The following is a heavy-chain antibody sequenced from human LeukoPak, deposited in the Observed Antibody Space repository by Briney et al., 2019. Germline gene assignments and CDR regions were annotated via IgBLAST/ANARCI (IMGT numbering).Heavy chain of an antibody. J-gene: IGHJ4*02. V-gene: IGHV4-31*03. D-gene: IGHD6-6*01. Sequence: SETLSLTCTVSGGSISSGGYYWSWIRQHPGKGLEWIGYIYYSGSTYYNPSLKSRVTISVDTSKNQFSLKLSFVTAADTAVYYCARSWLEYSSSSGIWGQGTLVTVSS. CDR2: IYYSGST. CDR1: GGSISSGGYY. CDR3: ARSWLEYSSSSGI.